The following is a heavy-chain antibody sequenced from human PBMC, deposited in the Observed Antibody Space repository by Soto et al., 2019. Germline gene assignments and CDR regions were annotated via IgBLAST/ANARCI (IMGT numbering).Heavy chain of an antibody. CDR1: GFIFSDYW. CDR3: AREPLEYYYNSGTRPGALDI. Sequence: GGSLRLSCAASGFIFSDYWMSWVRQAPGKGLEWVANIKQQDGSEKYYVDSVKGRFTISRDNANNSLYLQMNRLRAEDTAVYYCAREPLEYYYNSGTRPGALDIWGQGTMVTVSS. D-gene: IGHD3-10*01. J-gene: IGHJ3*02. CDR2: IKQQDGSEK. V-gene: IGHV3-7*01.